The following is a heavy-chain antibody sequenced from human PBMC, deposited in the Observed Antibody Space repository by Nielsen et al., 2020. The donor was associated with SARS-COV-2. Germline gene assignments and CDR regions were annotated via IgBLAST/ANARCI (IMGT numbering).Heavy chain of an antibody. V-gene: IGHV4-39*07. D-gene: IGHD3-10*01. CDR3: ARGRGPIDY. Sequence: GSLRLSCTVSGGSFSSSNYYWGWIRQPPGKGLEWIGSIHYSGTTYYTPSLKSRVTISVDSSKNQFSLELSSVTAADTAVYYCARGRGPIDYWGQGTLVTVSS. J-gene: IGHJ4*02. CDR2: IHYSGTT. CDR1: GGSFSSSNYY.